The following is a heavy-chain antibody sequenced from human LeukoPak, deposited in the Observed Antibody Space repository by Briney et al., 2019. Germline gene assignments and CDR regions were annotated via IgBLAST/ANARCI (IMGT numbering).Heavy chain of an antibody. CDR1: GFTFSSYT. J-gene: IGHJ4*02. V-gene: IGHV3-23*01. CDR2: ITTSDGNT. D-gene: IGHD1-26*01. Sequence: PGGSLRLSCAASGFTFSSYTMSWVRQAPGKGLEWVSTITTSDGNTYYADSVKGRFTVSRDNSKNTLFLQMNSLRAEDTAVYYCARDNYKSIVGATTSGYWGQGTLVTVSS. CDR3: ARDNYKSIVGATTSGY.